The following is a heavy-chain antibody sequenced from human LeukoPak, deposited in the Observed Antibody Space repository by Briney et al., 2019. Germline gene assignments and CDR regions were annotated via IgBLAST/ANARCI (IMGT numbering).Heavy chain of an antibody. D-gene: IGHD6-13*01. CDR2: ISSGTSYI. CDR1: GFTFNTYT. J-gene: IGHJ4*02. V-gene: IGHV3-21*04. CDR3: AKSFGPVIAAAGTGAD. Sequence: GGSLRLSCAASGFTFNTYTMNWVRQAPGKWLEWVSSISSGTSYIYYADSVKGRFTISRDNSKNTLYLQMSSLRAEDTGVYYCAKSFGPVIAAAGTGADWGQGTLVTVSS.